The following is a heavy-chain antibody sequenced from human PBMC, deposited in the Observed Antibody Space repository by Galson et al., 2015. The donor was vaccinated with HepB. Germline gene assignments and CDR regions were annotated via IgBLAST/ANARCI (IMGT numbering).Heavy chain of an antibody. J-gene: IGHJ4*02. CDR3: AKGGYYYGSGSYLLGFDY. D-gene: IGHD3-10*01. V-gene: IGHV5-51*01. CDR2: IYPGDSDT. CDR1: GYSFTSYW. Sequence: QSGAEVKKPGESLKISCKGSGYSFTSYWIGWVRQMPGKGLEWMGIIYPGDSDTRYSPSFQGQVTISADKSISTAYLQWSSLKASDTAMYYCAKGGYYYGSGSYLLGFDYWGQGTLVTVSS.